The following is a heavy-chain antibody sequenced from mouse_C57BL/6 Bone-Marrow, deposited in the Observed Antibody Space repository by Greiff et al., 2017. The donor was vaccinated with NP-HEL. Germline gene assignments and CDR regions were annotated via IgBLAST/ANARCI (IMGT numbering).Heavy chain of an antibody. CDR3: ARGYGSSDWYFDV. Sequence: QVQLQQPGAELVKPGASVKLSCKASGYTFTSYWMHWVKQRPGQGLEWIGMIHPNSGSTNYNEKFKSKATLTVDKSSSTAYMQLSSLTSEDSAVYYCARGYGSSDWYFDVWGTGTTVTVSS. CDR1: GYTFTSYW. CDR2: IHPNSGST. V-gene: IGHV1-64*01. J-gene: IGHJ1*03. D-gene: IGHD1-1*01.